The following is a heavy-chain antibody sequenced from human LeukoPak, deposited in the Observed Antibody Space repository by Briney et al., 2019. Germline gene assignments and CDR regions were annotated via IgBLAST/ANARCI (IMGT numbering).Heavy chain of an antibody. CDR1: GGSFSGYY. J-gene: IGHJ5*02. Sequence: SETLSLTCAVYGGSFSGYYWSWIRQPPGKWLEWIGEINHSGSTNYNPSLKSRVTISVDTSKNQFSLKLSSVTAADTAVYYCARRAGSYYFGPLLYNWFDPWGQGTLVTVSS. V-gene: IGHV4-34*01. CDR3: ARRAGSYYFGPLLYNWFDP. CDR2: INHSGST. D-gene: IGHD3-10*01.